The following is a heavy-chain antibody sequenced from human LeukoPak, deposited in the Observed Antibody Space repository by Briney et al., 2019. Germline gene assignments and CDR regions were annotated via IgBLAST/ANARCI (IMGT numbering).Heavy chain of an antibody. J-gene: IGHJ4*02. CDR2: IDSSSRNI. V-gene: IGHV3-21*06. CDR3: AREGVGGYSQAFDY. CDR1: GFAFNYYA. D-gene: IGHD5-18*01. Sequence: GGSLRLSCAASGFAFNYYAMNWVRQAPGKGLEWVSSIDSSSRNIYYADSVKGRFTISRDNAKNSLYLQMNSLRAEDSALYYFAREGVGGYSQAFDYWGQGTLVTVS.